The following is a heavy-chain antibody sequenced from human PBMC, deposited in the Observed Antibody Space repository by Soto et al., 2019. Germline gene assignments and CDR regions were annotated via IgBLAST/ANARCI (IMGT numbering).Heavy chain of an antibody. J-gene: IGHJ5*02. CDR2: INHRGST. V-gene: IGHV4-34*01. CDR1: GGSFSAYY. D-gene: IGHD6-6*01. CDR3: VRENVAARGWFDP. Sequence: SETLSLTCAVYGGSFSAYYWSWIRQPPGKGLEWIGEINHRGSTNYNPSLKSRVTISVDTSKNQFSLKLSSVTAEDTAVYYCVRENVAARGWFDPCGQGTLVPVSS.